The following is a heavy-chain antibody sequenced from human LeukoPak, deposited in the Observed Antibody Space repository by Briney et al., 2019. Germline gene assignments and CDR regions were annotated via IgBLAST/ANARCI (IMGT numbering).Heavy chain of an antibody. Sequence: GGSLRLSCGASGFTFSSHAMRWVRQAPGEGREWGLAIIGRGDNTYYAHSVTGRLAISRDNSKNTLNLQMYRQRAEDTAAYYCAKATTIVVVLGFDYWGQGPLVTVSS. D-gene: IGHD3-22*01. CDR1: GFTFSSHA. CDR3: AKATTIVVVLGFDY. J-gene: IGHJ4*02. CDR2: IIGRGDNT. V-gene: IGHV3-23*01.